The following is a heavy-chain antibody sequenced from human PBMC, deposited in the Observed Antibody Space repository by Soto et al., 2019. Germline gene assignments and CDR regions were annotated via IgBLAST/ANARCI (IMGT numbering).Heavy chain of an antibody. V-gene: IGHV3-48*01. J-gene: IGHJ4*02. Sequence: GGSLRLSCAASGFTFSSYSMNWVRQAPGKGLEWVSYISSSSSTIYYADSVKGRFTISRDNAKNSLYLQMNSLRAEDTAVYYCARGPLGSYYKRNYFDYWGQGTLVTVSS. CDR2: ISSSSSTI. CDR3: ARGPLGSYYKRNYFDY. D-gene: IGHD3-10*01. CDR1: GFTFSSYS.